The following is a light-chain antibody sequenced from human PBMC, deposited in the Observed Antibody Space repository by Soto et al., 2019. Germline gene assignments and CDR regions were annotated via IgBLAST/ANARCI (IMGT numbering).Light chain of an antibody. CDR3: HQYYSYPFGT. Sequence: AIRMTQSPSSFSASTGDRVTITCRASQGISSYLAWYQQKPGKAPKLLIYAASTLQSGVPSRFSGSGSGTDFTLTISCLQSEDFATYYCHQYYSYPFGTFGQGTKLEIK. V-gene: IGKV1-8*01. CDR2: AAS. J-gene: IGKJ2*02. CDR1: QGISSY.